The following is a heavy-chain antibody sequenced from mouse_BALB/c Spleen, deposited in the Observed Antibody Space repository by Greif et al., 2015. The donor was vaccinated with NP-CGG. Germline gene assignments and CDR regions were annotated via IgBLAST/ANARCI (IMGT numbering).Heavy chain of an antibody. CDR3: ARDINYGSLYWYFDV. CDR1: GFTFTDYY. D-gene: IGHD1-1*01. Sequence: EVQGVESGGGLVQPGGSLRLSCATSGFTFTDYYMSWVRQPPGKALEWLGFIRNKANGYTTEYSASVKGRFTISRDNSQSILYLQMNTLRAEDSAIYYCARDINYGSLYWYFDVWGAGTTVTVSS. CDR2: IRNKANGYTT. J-gene: IGHJ1*01. V-gene: IGHV7-3*02.